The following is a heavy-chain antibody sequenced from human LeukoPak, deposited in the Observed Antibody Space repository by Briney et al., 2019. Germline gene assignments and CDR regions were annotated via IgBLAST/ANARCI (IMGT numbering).Heavy chain of an antibody. CDR1: GFTFSGYG. CDR3: ARDLVSSSSSRDYYYAVDV. J-gene: IGHJ6*02. D-gene: IGHD6-6*01. Sequence: TGGSLRLSCEASGFTFSGYGMHWVRQAPGKGLEWVSGTWYHGNNKYYADSVKGRFTISGDNSKNTLYLQMNSLRAEDTAVYYCARDLVSSSSSRDYYYAVDVWGQGTTVTVSS. V-gene: IGHV3-33*01. CDR2: TWYHGNNK.